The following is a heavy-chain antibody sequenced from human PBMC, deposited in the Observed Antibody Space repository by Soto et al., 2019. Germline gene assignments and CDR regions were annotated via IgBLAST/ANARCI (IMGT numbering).Heavy chain of an antibody. V-gene: IGHV3-30-3*01. CDR1: GFTFSSCA. CDR2: IIYDGSDK. D-gene: IGHD5-12*01. CDR3: AAELGNSGYDGHDY. J-gene: IGHJ4*02. Sequence: QVQLVESGGGVVQPGRSLRLSCAASGFTFSSCAMHWVRQAPGKGLEWVVVIIYDGSDKYYADSVQGRFTISRDNSKNTLYLQMNSLRPEDTAVYYCAAELGNSGYDGHDYWGQGTLVTVSS.